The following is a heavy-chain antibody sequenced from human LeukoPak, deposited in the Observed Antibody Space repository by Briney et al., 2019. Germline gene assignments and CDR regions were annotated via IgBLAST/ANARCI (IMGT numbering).Heavy chain of an antibody. Sequence: SETLSLTCTVSGGSVSSYYWNWIRQPPRKGLEWIGFMYYSGSSNYNPSLKSRVTISVDTSKNQFSLKLSSVPAAATAVYSCSRDPGAFGMGGGYFDYWGQGILVTVSS. CDR2: MYYSGSS. CDR3: SRDPGAFGMGGGYFDY. CDR1: GGSVSSYY. D-gene: IGHD3-16*01. J-gene: IGHJ4*02. V-gene: IGHV4-59*02.